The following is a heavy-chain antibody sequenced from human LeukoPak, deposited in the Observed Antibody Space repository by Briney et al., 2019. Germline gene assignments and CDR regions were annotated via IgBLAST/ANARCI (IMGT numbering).Heavy chain of an antibody. J-gene: IGHJ4*02. CDR2: IGPRSDNI. CDR1: GFTFSDYF. D-gene: IGHD2-15*01. Sequence: PGGSLRLSCAASGFTFSDYFMSWIRQAPEKGLEWVSYIGPRSDNINYADSVKGRFTISRDNSKNTLYLQMYSLRAEDTAVYYCAKEIRDIVVVVAATRGAFDYWGQGTLVTVSS. CDR3: AKEIRDIVVVVAATRGAFDY. V-gene: IGHV3-11*05.